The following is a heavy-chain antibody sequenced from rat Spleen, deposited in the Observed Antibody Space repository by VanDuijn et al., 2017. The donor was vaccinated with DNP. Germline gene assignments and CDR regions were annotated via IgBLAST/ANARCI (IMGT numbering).Heavy chain of an antibody. CDR2: INTGSGGT. CDR3: ARWGTFYWYFDF. J-gene: IGHJ1*01. CDR1: GYTFTSNY. D-gene: IGHD3-2*01. Sequence: QVQLQQSGAELAKPGSSVKIPCKASGYTFTSNYIGWIKQTTGQGLEYIGYINTGSGGTNYNEKFKGKATLTVDKSSNTAFMQLSSLTPDDSAVYYCARWGTFYWYFDFWGPGTMVTVSS. V-gene: IGHV1-43*01.